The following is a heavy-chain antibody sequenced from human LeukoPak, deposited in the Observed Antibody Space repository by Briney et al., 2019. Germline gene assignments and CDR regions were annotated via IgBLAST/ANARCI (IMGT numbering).Heavy chain of an antibody. CDR2: IKQDGSEK. D-gene: IGHD3-10*01. CDR3: ARDKSAGADTGSSFYY. Sequence: GGSLRLSCTASGFTFSNYWMTWVRQAPGKGLEWVASIKQDGSEKYYVDSVKGRFTISRDNAMNSFYLQMNSLRAEDTAVYYCARDKSAGADTGSSFYYWGQGALVTVSS. CDR1: GFTFSNYW. V-gene: IGHV3-7*03. J-gene: IGHJ4*02.